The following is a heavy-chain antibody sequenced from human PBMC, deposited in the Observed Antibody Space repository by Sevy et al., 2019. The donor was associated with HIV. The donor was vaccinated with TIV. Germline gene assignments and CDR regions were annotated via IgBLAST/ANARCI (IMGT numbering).Heavy chain of an antibody. D-gene: IGHD2-2*01. CDR1: GYTFTSYG. Sequence: ASVKVSCKASGYTFTSYGISWVRQAPGQGLEWMEWISAYNGNTNYAQKLQGRVTMTTDTSTSTAYMELRSLRSDDTAVNYCATDLYYRIRTSCYWPLDYWGQGTLVTVSS. J-gene: IGHJ4*02. V-gene: IGHV1-18*01. CDR3: ATDLYYRIRTSCYWPLDY. CDR2: ISAYNGNT.